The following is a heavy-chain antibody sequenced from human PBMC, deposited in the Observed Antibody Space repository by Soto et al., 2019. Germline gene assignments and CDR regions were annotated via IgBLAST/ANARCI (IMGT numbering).Heavy chain of an antibody. D-gene: IGHD5-18*01. V-gene: IGHV3-48*01. Sequence: PGGSLRLSCAASGFTFGSYSMNWVRQAPGKGLEWVSYISSSSSTIYYADSVKGRFTISRDNSKNTLYLQMNSLRAEDTAVYYCARDPLWGTAMVLWYFDLWGRGTLVTVSS. CDR2: ISSSSSTI. J-gene: IGHJ2*01. CDR3: ARDPLWGTAMVLWYFDL. CDR1: GFTFGSYS.